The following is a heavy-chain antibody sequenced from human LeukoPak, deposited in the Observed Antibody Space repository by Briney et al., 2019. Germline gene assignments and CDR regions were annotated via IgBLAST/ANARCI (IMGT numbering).Heavy chain of an antibody. Sequence: SETLSLTCTVSGGSISSYYWSWIRQPAGKGLEWIGRIYTSGSTNYNPSLKSRVTISVDTSKNQFSLKLSSVTAADTAVYYCASSLGHYGDCYFDYWGQGTLVTVSS. CDR3: ASSLGHYGDCYFDY. J-gene: IGHJ4*02. D-gene: IGHD4-17*01. CDR1: GGSISSYY. CDR2: IYTSGST. V-gene: IGHV4-4*07.